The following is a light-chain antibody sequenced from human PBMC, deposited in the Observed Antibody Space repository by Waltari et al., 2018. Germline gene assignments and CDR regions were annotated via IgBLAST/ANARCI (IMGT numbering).Light chain of an antibody. CDR1: SSDVGGYNL. CDR3: CSYAGSSTFVV. CDR2: EVS. Sequence: QSALTHPASVSRSPGQSITIPCTRTSSDVGGYNLVSWYQQHPGKAPKLMIYEVSKRPSGVSNRFSGSKSGNTASLTISGLQAEDEADYYCCSYAGSSTFVVFGGGTKLTVL. J-gene: IGLJ2*01. V-gene: IGLV2-23*02.